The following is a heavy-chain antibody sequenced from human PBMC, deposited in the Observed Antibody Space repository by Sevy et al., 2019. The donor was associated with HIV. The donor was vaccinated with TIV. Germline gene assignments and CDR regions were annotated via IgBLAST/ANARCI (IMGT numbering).Heavy chain of an antibody. Sequence: GGSLTLSCAASGFNFRNYSMTWVRHAPGKGLDWVSYISSGSGTIHYADSVKDRFTISRDNAKNSLFLQMNSLRDEDTAIYYCARPYCSGDDCYSELDYWGQGILVTVSS. CDR1: GFNFRNYS. V-gene: IGHV3-48*02. CDR3: ARPYCSGDDCYSELDY. D-gene: IGHD2-15*01. CDR2: ISSGSGTI. J-gene: IGHJ4*02.